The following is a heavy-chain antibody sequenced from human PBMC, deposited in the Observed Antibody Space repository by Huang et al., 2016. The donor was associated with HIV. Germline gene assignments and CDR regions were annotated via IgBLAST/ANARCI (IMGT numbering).Heavy chain of an antibody. D-gene: IGHD3-16*01. J-gene: IGHJ4*02. V-gene: IGHV1-69*01. Sequence: QVQLEQSGPAVRKPGSSVKVSCQASGGSFSDQIISWVRQAPGQRFEWMGGIRPLVRGPADAQEFNGRVTMTADESTATIYMELNSLTSEDTAVYYCAMSLRYQYDSRSYWGRYFDYWGQGTLVTVSS. CDR1: GGSFSDQI. CDR3: AMSLRYQYDSRSYWGRYFDY. CDR2: IRPLVRGP.